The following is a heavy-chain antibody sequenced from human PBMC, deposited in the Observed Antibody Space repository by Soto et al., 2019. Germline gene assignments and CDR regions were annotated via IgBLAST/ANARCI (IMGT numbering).Heavy chain of an antibody. J-gene: IGHJ4*02. V-gene: IGHV1-18*01. CDR3: ARVPNNYYDSSGYSRPIDY. CDR2: ISAYNGNT. Sequence: ASVKVSCKASGYTFTSYGISWVRQAPGQGLEWMGWISAYNGNTNYAQKLQGRVTMTTDTSTSTAYMELRSLRSDDTAVYYCARVPNNYYDSSGYSRPIDYWGQGTLVTVSS. D-gene: IGHD3-22*01. CDR1: GYTFTSYG.